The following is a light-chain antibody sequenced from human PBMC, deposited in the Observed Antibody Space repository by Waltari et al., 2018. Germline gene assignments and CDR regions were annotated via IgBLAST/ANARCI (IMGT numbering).Light chain of an antibody. CDR1: QGISNY. J-gene: IGKJ1*01. CDR3: QQYNSAPRT. V-gene: IGKV1-27*01. Sequence: DIQMTQSPSSLSASVGDRVTITCRARQGISNYLAWYQQKPWKVPKLLIYAASTLQSVVPSRVSGSGSGTDFTLTISGLQPEDVATYYCQQYNSAPRTFGQGTKVEIK. CDR2: AAS.